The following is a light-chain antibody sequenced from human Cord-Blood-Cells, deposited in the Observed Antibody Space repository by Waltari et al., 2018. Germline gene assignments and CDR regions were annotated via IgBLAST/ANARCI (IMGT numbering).Light chain of an antibody. V-gene: IGLV2-14*01. CDR1: SSDVGGYNY. Sequence: QSALTQPASVSGSPGQSITISCTGTSSDVGGYNYVSWYQQHPGKAPKLVIYDVSKRPSGVSNRFSGSKSSNTASLTISGLQAEDEADYYCSSYTSSSTWVFGGGTKLTVL. CDR2: DVS. J-gene: IGLJ3*02. CDR3: SSYTSSSTWV.